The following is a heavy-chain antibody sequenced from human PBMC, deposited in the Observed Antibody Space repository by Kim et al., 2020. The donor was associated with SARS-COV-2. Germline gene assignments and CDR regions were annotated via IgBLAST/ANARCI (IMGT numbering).Heavy chain of an antibody. V-gene: IGHV4-34*01. J-gene: IGHJ4*02. D-gene: IGHD2-15*01. CDR3: ARIPLGYCSGGSCLHFDY. Sequence: KSRVTISVDTSKNQFSLKLSSVTAADTAVYYCARIPLGYCSGGSCLHFDYWGQGTLVTVSS.